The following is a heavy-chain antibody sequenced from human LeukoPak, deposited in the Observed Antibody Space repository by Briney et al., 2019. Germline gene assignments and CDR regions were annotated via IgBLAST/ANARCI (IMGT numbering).Heavy chain of an antibody. D-gene: IGHD6-13*01. CDR1: GGSISTYY. CDR3: ASKYAAAGTYVDY. Sequence: SETLSLTCSVSGGSISTYYWSWIRQPPGKGLEWIGYIYYSGSTNYNPSLKSRVTISVDTSKNQFSLKLSSVTAADTAVYYCASKYAAAGTYVDYWGQGTLVTVSS. V-gene: IGHV4-59*08. CDR2: IYYSGST. J-gene: IGHJ4*02.